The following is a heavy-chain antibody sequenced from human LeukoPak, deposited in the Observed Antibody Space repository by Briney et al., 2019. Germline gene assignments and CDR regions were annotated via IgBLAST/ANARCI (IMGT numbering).Heavy chain of an antibody. J-gene: IGHJ6*02. CDR3: ARLRYNWNYDYGMDV. V-gene: IGHV4-39*07. CDR2: IYYNGRT. Sequence: SETLSLTCTVSGGSISSNTYHWGWIRQPPGKGLEWIGNIYYNGRTFYNPSLKSRVTISEDTSKNQFSLKLSSVTAADTAVYYCARLRYNWNYDYGMDVWGQGTTVTVSS. CDR1: GGSISSNTYH. D-gene: IGHD1-20*01.